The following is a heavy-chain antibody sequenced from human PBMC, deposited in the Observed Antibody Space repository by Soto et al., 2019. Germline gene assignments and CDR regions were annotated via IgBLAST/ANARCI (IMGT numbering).Heavy chain of an antibody. CDR1: GDSVSSNSAA. CDR3: ARAFSSSSDTTYNWFDP. D-gene: IGHD6-6*01. J-gene: IGHJ5*02. CDR2: TYYRSKWYN. Sequence: PSQTLSLTCAISGDSVSSNSAAWNWIRQSPSRGLEWLGRTYYRSKWYNDYAVSVKSRITINPDTSKNQFSLQLNSVTPEDTAVYYCARAFSSSSDTTYNWFDPWGQGTLVTVSS. V-gene: IGHV6-1*01.